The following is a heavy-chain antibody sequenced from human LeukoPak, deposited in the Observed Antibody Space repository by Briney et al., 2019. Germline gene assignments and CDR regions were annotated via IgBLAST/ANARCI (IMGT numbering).Heavy chain of an antibody. Sequence: ASVKVSCKASGYTFTSYGISWVRQAPGQGLEWMGWISAYNGNTNYAQKLQGRVTMTTDTSTSTAYVELRSLRSDDTAVYYCARGGREYSSGWYPFDYWGQGTLVTVSS. CDR3: ARGGREYSSGWYPFDY. CDR1: GYTFTSYG. D-gene: IGHD6-19*01. V-gene: IGHV1-18*01. CDR2: ISAYNGNT. J-gene: IGHJ4*02.